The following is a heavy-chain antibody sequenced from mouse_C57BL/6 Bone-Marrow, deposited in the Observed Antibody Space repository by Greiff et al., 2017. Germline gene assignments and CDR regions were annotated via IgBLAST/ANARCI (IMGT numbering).Heavy chain of an antibody. J-gene: IGHJ4*01. V-gene: IGHV1-81*01. D-gene: IGHD2-3*01. CDR2: IYPRSGNT. Sequence: QVQLQQSGAELARPGASVKLSCKASGYTFTSYGISWVKQRTGQGLEWIGEIYPRSGNTYYNEKFKGKATLTADKSSSTAYMELRSLTSEDSAVXFCARWNDGYRTFAMDYWGQGTSVTVSS. CDR1: GYTFTSYG. CDR3: ARWNDGYRTFAMDY.